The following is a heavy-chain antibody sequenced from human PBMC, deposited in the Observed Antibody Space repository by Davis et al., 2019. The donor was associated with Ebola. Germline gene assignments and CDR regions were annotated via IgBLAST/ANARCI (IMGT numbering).Heavy chain of an antibody. J-gene: IGHJ6*02. V-gene: IGHV3-21*01. Sequence: PGGSLRLSCAASGFTFSSYSMNWVRQAPGKGLEWVSSIGSSSSYIYYADSVKGRFTISSDNAKKSLYLHMNSLRAEDTAVYYCARDKFYDDSSGYGYYYGMDVWGQGTTVTVSS. CDR3: ARDKFYDDSSGYGYYYGMDV. CDR2: IGSSSSYI. CDR1: GFTFSSYS. D-gene: IGHD3-22*01.